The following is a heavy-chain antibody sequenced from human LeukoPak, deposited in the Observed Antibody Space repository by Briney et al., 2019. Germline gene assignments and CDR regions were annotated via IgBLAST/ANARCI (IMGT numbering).Heavy chain of an antibody. CDR2: IYSGGTT. CDR1: GFTVSSNY. D-gene: IGHD1-20*01. Sequence: PGGSLRLSCAASGFTVSSNYMSWVRQAPGKGPEWVSVIYSGGTTYYADSVKGRFTISRDNSKNTLYLQMNSLRADDTAVYYCARANWNDDAFDIWGQGTMVTVSS. V-gene: IGHV3-66*01. J-gene: IGHJ3*02. CDR3: ARANWNDDAFDI.